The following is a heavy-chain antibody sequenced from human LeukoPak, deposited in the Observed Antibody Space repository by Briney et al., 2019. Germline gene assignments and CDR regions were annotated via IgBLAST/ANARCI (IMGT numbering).Heavy chain of an antibody. V-gene: IGHV3-30-3*01. Sequence: GGSLRLSCAASGFTFSSYAMHWVRQAPGKGLEWVAVISYDGSNKYYADSVKGRFTISRDNSKNTLYLQMNSLRAEDTAVYYCAREGPHYYDSSGLDDWGQGTLVTVSS. CDR1: GFTFSSYA. J-gene: IGHJ4*02. CDR2: ISYDGSNK. CDR3: AREGPHYYDSSGLDD. D-gene: IGHD3-22*01.